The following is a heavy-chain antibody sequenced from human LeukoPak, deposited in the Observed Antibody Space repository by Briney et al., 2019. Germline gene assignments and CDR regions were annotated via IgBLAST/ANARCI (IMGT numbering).Heavy chain of an antibody. J-gene: IGHJ5*02. CDR1: GYTFTGYY. D-gene: IGHD3-22*01. Sequence: ASVKVSCKASGYTFTGYYMHWVRQAPGQGLEWVGWINPNSGGTNYAQKFQGRVTMTRDTSISTAYMELSRLRSDDTAVYYCARVSDYYDSSGYYYYWFDPWGQGTLVTVSS. V-gene: IGHV1-2*02. CDR3: ARVSDYYDSSGYYYYWFDP. CDR2: INPNSGGT.